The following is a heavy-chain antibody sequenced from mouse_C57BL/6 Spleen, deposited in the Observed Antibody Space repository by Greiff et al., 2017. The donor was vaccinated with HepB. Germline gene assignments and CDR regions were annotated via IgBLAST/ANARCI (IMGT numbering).Heavy chain of an antibody. D-gene: IGHD4-1*01. Sequence: VKLQESGAELVRPGTSVKVSCKASGYAFTNYLIEWVKQRPGQGLEWIGVINPGSGGTNYNEKFKGKATLTADKSSSTAYMQLSSLTSEDSAVYFCARHGWDKGDFDYWGQGTTLTVSS. CDR3: ARHGWDKGDFDY. CDR2: INPGSGGT. V-gene: IGHV1-54*01. J-gene: IGHJ2*01. CDR1: GYAFTNYL.